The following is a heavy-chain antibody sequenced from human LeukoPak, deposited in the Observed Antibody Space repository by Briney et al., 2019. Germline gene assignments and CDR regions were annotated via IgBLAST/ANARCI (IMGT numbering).Heavy chain of an antibody. CDR3: ARDLGVATFYYYYMDV. Sequence: ASAKDFCKASSYTITAYYMHWVRHAPAQGLQWMGWINPNSGGTNYAQNFQGRVTMTRDTSISTAYMELSRLRSDDTAVYYCARDLGVATFYYYYMDVWGKGTTVTVSS. CDR2: INPNSGGT. D-gene: IGHD5-12*01. CDR1: SYTITAYY. V-gene: IGHV1-2*02. J-gene: IGHJ6*03.